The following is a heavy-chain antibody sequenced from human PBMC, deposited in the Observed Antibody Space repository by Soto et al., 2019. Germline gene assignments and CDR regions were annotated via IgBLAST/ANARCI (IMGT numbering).Heavy chain of an antibody. CDR1: GGSFSGYY. Sequence: QVQLQQWGAGLLKPSETLSLTCAVYGGSFSGYYWSWIRQPPGKGLEWIGEINHSGSTNYNPSLKSRVTTSVDTSKNQFSLKLSSVTAADTAVYYCARTSRYCTNGVCYHWFDPWGQGTLVTVSS. D-gene: IGHD2-8*01. CDR3: ARTSRYCTNGVCYHWFDP. CDR2: INHSGST. V-gene: IGHV4-34*01. J-gene: IGHJ5*02.